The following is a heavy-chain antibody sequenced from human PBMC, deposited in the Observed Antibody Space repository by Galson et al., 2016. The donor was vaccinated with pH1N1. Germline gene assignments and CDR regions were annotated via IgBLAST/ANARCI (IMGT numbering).Heavy chain of an antibody. CDR1: GYTFTRYY. CDR2: IDPSPGTT. CDR3: IRDLGRLRDF. J-gene: IGHJ4*02. V-gene: IGHV1-46*03. D-gene: IGHD1-26*01. Sequence: SVKVSCKASGYTFTRYYFHWVRQAPGQGLEWMGVIDPSPGTTTYAQKFQGLVTLTKDTATSIVYMELSSPKSEDTAVYYCIRDLGRLRDFWGQGTLVTVSS.